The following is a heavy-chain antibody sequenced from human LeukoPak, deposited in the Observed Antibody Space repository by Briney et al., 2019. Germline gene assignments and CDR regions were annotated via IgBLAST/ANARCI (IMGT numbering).Heavy chain of an antibody. CDR2: IRYDGSNK. CDR1: GFTFSSYG. CDR3: AKDRAYSSGWYRVDP. J-gene: IGHJ5*02. Sequence: GGSLRLSCAASGFTFSSYGMHWVRQAPGKGLEWVAFIRYDGSNKYYADSVKGRFTISRDNSKNTLYLQMNSLRAEDTAVCYCAKDRAYSSGWYRVDPWGQGTLVTVSS. V-gene: IGHV3-30*02. D-gene: IGHD6-19*01.